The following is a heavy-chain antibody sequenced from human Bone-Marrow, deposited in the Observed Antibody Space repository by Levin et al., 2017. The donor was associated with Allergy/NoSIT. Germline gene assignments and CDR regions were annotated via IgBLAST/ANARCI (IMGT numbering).Heavy chain of an antibody. J-gene: IGHJ6*02. CDR3: ARAGYYGSGSFYGMDV. V-gene: IGHV1-69*06. CDR1: GGTFSSYA. CDR2: IIPIFGTA. Sequence: ASVKVSCKASGGTFSSYAISWVRQAPGQGLEWMGGIIPIFGTANYAQKFQGRVTITADKSTSTAYMELSSLRSEDTAVYYCARAGYYGSGSFYGMDVWGQGTTVTVSS. D-gene: IGHD3-10*01.